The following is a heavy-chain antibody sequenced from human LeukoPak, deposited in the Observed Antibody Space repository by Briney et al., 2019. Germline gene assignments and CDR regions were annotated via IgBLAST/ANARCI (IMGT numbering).Heavy chain of an antibody. CDR3: AREKTACGGDCYDS. CDR1: GFTFSSYE. D-gene: IGHD2-21*01. J-gene: IGHJ4*02. V-gene: IGHV3-48*03. Sequence: QTGGSLRLSCAASGFTFSSYEMNWVRQAPGKGLEWVSYISSSGTPIHYADSVKGRFTISRDNANNSLFLQMNSLRAEDTAVYYCAREKTACGGDCYDSWGQGTLVTVSS. CDR2: ISSSGTPI.